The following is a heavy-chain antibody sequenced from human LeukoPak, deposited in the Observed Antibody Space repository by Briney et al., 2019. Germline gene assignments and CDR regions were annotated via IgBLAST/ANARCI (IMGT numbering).Heavy chain of an antibody. V-gene: IGHV3-23*01. CDR1: GFTFSSYA. D-gene: IGHD3-22*01. J-gene: IGHJ5*02. CDR3: AKLGKGGYYDSSGLAP. Sequence: GGSLRLSCAASGFTFSSYAMGWVRQGPGQGLEWGSAISGSGGSTSYADSVKGRFTISRDNSKNTLYLQMNSLRAEDTAVYYCAKLGKGGYYDSSGLAPWGQGTLVTVSS. CDR2: ISGSGGST.